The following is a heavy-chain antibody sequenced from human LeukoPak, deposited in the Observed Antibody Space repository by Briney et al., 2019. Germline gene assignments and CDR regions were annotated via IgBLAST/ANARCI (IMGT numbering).Heavy chain of an antibody. CDR2: ISSSGSTI. D-gene: IGHD6-13*01. Sequence: GGSLRLSCAASGFTFSSYEMNWVRQAPGKGLEWVSYISSSGSTIYYADSVKGRFTISRDNSKNTLFLQLNSLRAEDTAVYYCAKAEDSSSWPYYYYYMDVWGKGTTVTISS. CDR3: AKAEDSSSWPYYYYYMDV. V-gene: IGHV3-48*03. CDR1: GFTFSSYE. J-gene: IGHJ6*03.